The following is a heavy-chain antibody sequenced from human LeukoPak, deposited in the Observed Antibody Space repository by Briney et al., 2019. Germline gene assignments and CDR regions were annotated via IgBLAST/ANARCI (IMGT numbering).Heavy chain of an antibody. D-gene: IGHD5-24*01. CDR1: GFTFSRYW. J-gene: IGHJ4*02. CDR3: ARDRDVYHTGVDY. CDR2: IKEDGSEK. Sequence: GGSLRLSCAAPGFTFSRYWMTWLRQAPGKGVEWVANIKEDGSEKYYVDSVKGRFTISRDNSKNSLYLQMSRLRAEDSAIYYCARDRDVYHTGVDYWGQGTLVTVSS. V-gene: IGHV3-7*01.